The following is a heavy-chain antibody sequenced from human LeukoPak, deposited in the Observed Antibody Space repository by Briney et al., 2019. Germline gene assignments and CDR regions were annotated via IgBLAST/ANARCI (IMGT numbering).Heavy chain of an antibody. CDR2: IYTSGST. V-gene: IGHV4-61*02. J-gene: IGHJ3*02. CDR3: ARAPLGGGPIDAFDI. D-gene: IGHD1-26*01. Sequence: PSETLSLTCTVSGGSISSGSYYWSWIRQPAGKGLEWIGRIYTSGSTNYNPSLKSRLTISVDTSKNQFSLKLSSVTAADTAVYYCARAPLGGGPIDAFDIWGQGTMVAVSS. CDR1: GGSISSGSYY.